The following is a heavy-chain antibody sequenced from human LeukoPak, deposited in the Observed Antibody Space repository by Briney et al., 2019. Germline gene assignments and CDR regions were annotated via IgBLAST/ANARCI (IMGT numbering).Heavy chain of an antibody. CDR2: IKGDGSDN. Sequence: RGGSLTVSCAASGFTLSSYWMSWVRQAPGKGLEGVANIKGDGSDNHYVDSVRGRFTISRDNAKNSLYLQMNSLRAEDTAVYYCARDLGYYRADYWGQGTLVTVSS. CDR1: GFTLSSYW. CDR3: ARDLGYYRADY. V-gene: IGHV3-7*04. J-gene: IGHJ4*02. D-gene: IGHD1-26*01.